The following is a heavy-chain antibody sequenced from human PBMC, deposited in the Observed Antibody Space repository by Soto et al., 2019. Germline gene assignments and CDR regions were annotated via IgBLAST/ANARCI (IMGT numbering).Heavy chain of an antibody. D-gene: IGHD5-12*01. CDR2: IYYSGST. J-gene: IGHJ3*02. V-gene: IGHV4-59*01. Sequence: SETLSLTCTVSGGSISSYYWSWIRQPPGKGLEWIGYIYYSGSTNYNPSLKSRATISVDTSKNQFSLKLSSVTAADTAVYYCASDSGYDDAFDIWGQGTMVTVSS. CDR1: GGSISSYY. CDR3: ASDSGYDDAFDI.